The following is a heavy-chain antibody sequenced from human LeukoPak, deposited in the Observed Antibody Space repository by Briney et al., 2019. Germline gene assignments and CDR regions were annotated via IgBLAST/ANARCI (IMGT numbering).Heavy chain of an antibody. CDR2: IRYGGSNK. D-gene: IGHD2-2*03. CDR1: GFTFSSYG. Sequence: GGSLRLSCAASGFTFSSYGMHWVRQAPGKGLEWVAFIRYGGSNKYYADSVKGRFTISRDNSKNTLYLQMNSLRAEDTAVYYCAKVPGYCSSTSCYHNWFDPWGQGTLVTVSS. V-gene: IGHV3-30*02. CDR3: AKVPGYCSSTSCYHNWFDP. J-gene: IGHJ5*02.